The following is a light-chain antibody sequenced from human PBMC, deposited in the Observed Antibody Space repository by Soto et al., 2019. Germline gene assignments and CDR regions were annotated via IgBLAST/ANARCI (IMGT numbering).Light chain of an antibody. CDR3: QQSYSAPYT. Sequence: DIQMTQSPSSLSASVGDRVTITCRASQTIRNFLNWYQQKPGKPPQLLLYAASTLQDGVPSRFXXXGSGTDFTLTISSLLPEDFAAYYCQQSYSAPYTFGQGTNLEIK. CDR2: AAS. V-gene: IGKV1-39*01. CDR1: QTIRNF. J-gene: IGKJ2*01.